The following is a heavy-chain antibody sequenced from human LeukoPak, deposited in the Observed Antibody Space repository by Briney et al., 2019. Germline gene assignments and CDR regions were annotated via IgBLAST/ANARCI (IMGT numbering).Heavy chain of an antibody. J-gene: IGHJ5*02. CDR2: ISGSGGIT. D-gene: IGHD3-22*01. Sequence: GGSLRLSCAASGFTFSAYAISWVRQAPGKGLEWVSAISGSGGITYYADSVKGRFTISRGNSKTTLYLQMNSLRAEETAVYYCAKHDPRRVVITNWFDPWGQGTLVTVSS. V-gene: IGHV3-23*01. CDR3: AKHDPRRVVITNWFDP. CDR1: GFTFSAYA.